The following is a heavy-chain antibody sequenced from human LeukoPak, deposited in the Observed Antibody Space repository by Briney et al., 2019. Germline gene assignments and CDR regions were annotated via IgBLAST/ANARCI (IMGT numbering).Heavy chain of an antibody. J-gene: IGHJ6*03. Sequence: SVKVSCKASGGTFSSYAISWVRQAPGQGLEWMGGIIPIFGTANYAQKFQGRVTITADESTSTAYMELSSLRSEDTAVYYCASRCYDSSGYYLDYYYYMDVWGKGTTVTISS. CDR1: GGTFSSYA. CDR3: ASRCYDSSGYYLDYYYYMDV. CDR2: IIPIFGTA. D-gene: IGHD3-22*01. V-gene: IGHV1-69*13.